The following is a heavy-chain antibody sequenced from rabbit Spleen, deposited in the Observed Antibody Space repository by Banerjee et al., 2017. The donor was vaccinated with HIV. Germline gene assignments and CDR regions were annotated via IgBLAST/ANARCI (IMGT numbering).Heavy chain of an antibody. D-gene: IGHD2-1*01. Sequence: QSLEESGGGLVKPGASLTLTCKASGFSFNSGYDMCWVRQAPGKGLEWIACIDTNDGDTDYANWPKGRFTISRENTQNTVSLQMNSLTAADTATYFCARDGAGDADYGPYYLNLWGPGTLVTVS. CDR1: GFSFNSGYD. J-gene: IGHJ4*01. V-gene: IGHV1S40*01. CDR2: IDTNDGDT. CDR3: ARDGAGDADYGPYYLNL.